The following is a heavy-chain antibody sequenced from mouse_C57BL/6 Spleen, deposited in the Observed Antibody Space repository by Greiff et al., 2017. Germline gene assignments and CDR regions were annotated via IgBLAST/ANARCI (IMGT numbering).Heavy chain of an antibody. D-gene: IGHD3-1*01. J-gene: IGHJ2*01. CDR3: ARDRPGLNY. CDR1: GYSITSGYY. V-gene: IGHV3-6*01. CDR2: ISYDGSN. Sequence: ESGPGLVKPSQSLSLTCSVTGYSITSGYYWNWIRQFPGNKLEWMGYISYDGSNNYNPSLKNRISITRDTSKNQFFLKLNSVTTEDTATYYCARDRPGLNYWGQGTTLTVSS.